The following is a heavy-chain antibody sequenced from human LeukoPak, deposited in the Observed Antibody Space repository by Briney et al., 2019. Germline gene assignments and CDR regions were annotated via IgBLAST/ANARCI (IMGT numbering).Heavy chain of an antibody. D-gene: IGHD5-18*01. V-gene: IGHV1-8*01. CDR1: GYTFTSYD. J-gene: IGHJ6*02. Sequence: GASVKVSCKASGYTFTSYDINWVRQATGQGLEWMGWMNPNSGNTGYAQKFQGRVTMTRNTSISTAYMELSSLRSEDTAVYYCATNQGYSYGWGYYYYYGMDVWGQGTTVTVSS. CDR2: MNPNSGNT. CDR3: ATNQGYSYGWGYYYYYGMDV.